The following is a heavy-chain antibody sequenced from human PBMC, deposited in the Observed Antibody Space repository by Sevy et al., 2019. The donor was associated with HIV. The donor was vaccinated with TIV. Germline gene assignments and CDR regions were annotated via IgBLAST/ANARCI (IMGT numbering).Heavy chain of an antibody. CDR3: ARGYCSSTSCYDYYYGMDV. Sequence: GSLRLSCAASGFTFSSYDMYWVRQATGKGLEWVSAIGTAGDTYYPGSVKGRFTIPRENAKNSLYLQMNSLRAGDTAVYYCARGYCSSTSCYDYYYGMDVWGQGTTVTVSS. D-gene: IGHD2-2*01. J-gene: IGHJ6*02. CDR1: GFTFSSYD. CDR2: IGTAGDT. V-gene: IGHV3-13*01.